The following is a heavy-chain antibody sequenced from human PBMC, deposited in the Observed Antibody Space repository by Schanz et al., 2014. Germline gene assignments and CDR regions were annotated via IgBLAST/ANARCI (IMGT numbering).Heavy chain of an antibody. CDR2: ILGLASTT. CDR3: AKGRFGELSAFDI. J-gene: IGHJ3*02. Sequence: EVQLLESGGGLVQPGGSLRLSCAASGFTFSTSAMSWVRQVPGKGLEWVSAILGLASTTYYADSVKGRFTISRDNSKNLLYLQMNSLRAEDTAVYYCAKGRFGELSAFDIWGRGTMVTVSS. CDR1: GFTFSTSA. V-gene: IGHV3-23*01. D-gene: IGHD3-10*01.